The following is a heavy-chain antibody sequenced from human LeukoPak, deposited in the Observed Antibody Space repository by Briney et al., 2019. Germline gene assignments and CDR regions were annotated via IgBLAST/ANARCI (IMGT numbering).Heavy chain of an antibody. Sequence: GGSLRLSCVASGFTLSNYVMHWVRQAPGKGLEWVALISYDGSNENYADSVKGRFTISRDNSKNTLYLQMNSLRAEDTAVYYCARVFRITKTTGMDVWGQGTTVTVSS. D-gene: IGHD3-10*01. CDR3: ARVFRITKTTGMDV. CDR2: ISYDGSNE. CDR1: GFTLSNYV. V-gene: IGHV3-30-3*01. J-gene: IGHJ6*02.